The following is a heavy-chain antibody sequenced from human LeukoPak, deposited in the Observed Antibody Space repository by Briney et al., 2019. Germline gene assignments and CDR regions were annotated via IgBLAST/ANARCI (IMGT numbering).Heavy chain of an antibody. Sequence: ASVKVSCKASGYTLTSYYMHWVRQAPGQGLEWMGIINPSGGSTSYAQKFQGRVTMTRDMSTSTVYMELSSLRSEDTAVYYCAREAAAGTFDYWGQGPRSPSPQ. J-gene: IGHJ4*02. CDR3: AREAAAGTFDY. V-gene: IGHV1-46*01. D-gene: IGHD6-13*01. CDR1: GYTLTSYY. CDR2: INPSGGST.